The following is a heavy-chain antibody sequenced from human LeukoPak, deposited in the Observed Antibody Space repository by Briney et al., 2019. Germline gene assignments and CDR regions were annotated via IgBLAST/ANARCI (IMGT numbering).Heavy chain of an antibody. D-gene: IGHD6-6*01. CDR3: ATSYSRSSVYFYYGIDV. V-gene: IGHV5-51*01. CDR2: VYPGDSDT. CDR1: GYKFTNYW. J-gene: IGHJ6*02. Sequence: RGESLKISCKGSGYKFTNYWIGWVRQTPGKGLEWRGVVYPGDSDTKYSPSFQGQVTISADKSINTAFLQWSSLKASDTAIYYCATSYSRSSVYFYYGIDVWGQGTTVTVSS.